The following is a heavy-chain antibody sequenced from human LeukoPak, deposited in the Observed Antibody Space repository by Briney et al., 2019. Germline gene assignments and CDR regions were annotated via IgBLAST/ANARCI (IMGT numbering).Heavy chain of an antibody. D-gene: IGHD3-3*01. V-gene: IGHV4-59*01. CDR2: IYYSGST. CDR3: ASNNYDFWSGYYRFDY. Sequence: PSETLSLTCTVSGGSISSYYWSWIRQPPGKGLEWIGCIYYSGSTNYNPSLKSRVTISVDTSKNQFSLRLSSVTAADTAVYYCASNNYDFWSGYYRFDYWGQGTLVTVSS. CDR1: GGSISSYY. J-gene: IGHJ4*02.